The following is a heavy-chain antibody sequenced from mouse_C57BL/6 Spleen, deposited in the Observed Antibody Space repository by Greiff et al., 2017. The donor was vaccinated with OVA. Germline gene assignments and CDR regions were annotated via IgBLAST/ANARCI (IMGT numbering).Heavy chain of an antibody. D-gene: IGHD2-1*01. CDR3: TRDGGNHFDY. J-gene: IGHJ2*01. CDR1: GFTFSSYA. V-gene: IGHV5-9-1*02. Sequence: EVQGVESGEGLVKPGGSLKLSCAASGFTFSSYAMSWVRQTPEKRLEWVAYISSGGDYIYYADTVKGRYTISRDNARNTLYLQMSSLKSEDTAMYYCTRDGGNHFDYWGQGTTLTVSS. CDR2: ISSGGDYI.